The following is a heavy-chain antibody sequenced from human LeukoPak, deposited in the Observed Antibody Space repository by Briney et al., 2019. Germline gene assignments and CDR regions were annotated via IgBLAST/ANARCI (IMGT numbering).Heavy chain of an antibody. J-gene: IGHJ6*02. V-gene: IGHV3-66*01. CDR3: AREWADIVVVPAAKDYYYYGMDV. CDR2: IYSGGST. D-gene: IGHD2-2*01. Sequence: PGGSLRLSCAASGFTFSSYAMSWVRQAPGKGLEWVSVIYSGGSTYYADSVKGRFTISRDNSKNTLYLQMNSLRAEDTAVYYCAREWADIVVVPAAKDYYYYGMDVWGQGTTVTVSS. CDR1: GFTFSSYA.